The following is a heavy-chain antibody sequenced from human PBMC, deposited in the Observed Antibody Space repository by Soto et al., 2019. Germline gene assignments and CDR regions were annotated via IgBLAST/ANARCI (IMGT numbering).Heavy chain of an antibody. J-gene: IGHJ3*02. V-gene: IGHV3-7*01. CDR2: IKQDGTEK. CDR3: ATISNRAFET. Sequence: EVQLVESGGGLVQPGGSLRLSCAASGFTFSSYWMSWVRQAPGRGLEWMGNIKQDGTEKDYVDSVKGRFTISRDNARNSVFLQMDSLRADDTAVYYCATISNRAFETWGQGTMVTVSS. CDR1: GFTFSSYW.